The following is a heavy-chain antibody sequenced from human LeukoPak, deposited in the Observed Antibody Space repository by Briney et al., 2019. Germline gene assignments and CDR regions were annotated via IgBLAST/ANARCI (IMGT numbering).Heavy chain of an antibody. D-gene: IGHD2-2*01. CDR1: GGTFSSYA. V-gene: IGHV1-69*13. CDR3: ARDKDIVVVPAVPPSYYYYYGMDV. CDR2: IIPIFGTA. Sequence: SVKVSCKASGGTFSSYAISWVRHAPRQGLECMGGIIPIFGTANYAQKFQGRVTITADESTSTAYMELSSLRSEDTAVYYCARDKDIVVVPAVPPSYYYYYGMDVWGQGTTVTVSS. J-gene: IGHJ6*02.